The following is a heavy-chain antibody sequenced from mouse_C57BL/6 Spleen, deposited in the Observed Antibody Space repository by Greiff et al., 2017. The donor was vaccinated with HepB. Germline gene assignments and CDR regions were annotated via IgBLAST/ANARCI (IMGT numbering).Heavy chain of an antibody. J-gene: IGHJ3*01. CDR3: ASGDYYYGSRGFAY. CDR2: IWGVGST. D-gene: IGHD1-1*01. Sequence: VKLVESGPGLVAPSQSLSITCTVSGFSLTSYGIDWVRQSPGKGLEWLGVIWGVGSTNYNSALKSRLSISKDNSKSQVFLKMNSLQTDDTAMYYCASGDYYYGSRGFAYWGQGTLVTVSA. V-gene: IGHV2-6*01. CDR1: GFSLTSYG.